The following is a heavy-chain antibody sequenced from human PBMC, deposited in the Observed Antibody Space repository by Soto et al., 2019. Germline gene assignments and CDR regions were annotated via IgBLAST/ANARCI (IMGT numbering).Heavy chain of an antibody. J-gene: IGHJ4*02. CDR1: GGSVTSGGFS. Sequence: SETLSLTCTVSGGSVTSGGFSWHWVREPPGRGLDWIGYMYHSGSTNYNPSLKSGVAISLDTSKNQFSLKLTSVTTADTAVYYCAKGERLGEFQNWGKGTLVT. CDR3: AKGERLGEFQN. D-gene: IGHD3-16*01. CDR2: MYHSGST. V-gene: IGHV4-61*08.